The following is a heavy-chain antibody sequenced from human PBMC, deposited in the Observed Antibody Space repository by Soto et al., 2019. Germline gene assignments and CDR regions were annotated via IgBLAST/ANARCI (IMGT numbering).Heavy chain of an antibody. J-gene: IGHJ6*02. V-gene: IGHV1-2*02. CDR3: ARGEIVVVPAASRTYSSSSYYYYGMDV. CDR2: INPNSGGT. D-gene: IGHD2-2*01. Sequence: ASVKVSCKASGYTFTGYYMHWVRLAPGQGLEWMGWINPNSGGTNYAQKFQGRVTMTRDTSISTAYMELSRLRSDDTAVYYCARGEIVVVPAASRTYSSSSYYYYGMDVWGQGTTVTVSS. CDR1: GYTFTGYY.